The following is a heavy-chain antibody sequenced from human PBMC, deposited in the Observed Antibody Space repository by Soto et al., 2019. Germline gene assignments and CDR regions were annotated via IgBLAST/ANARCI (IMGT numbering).Heavy chain of an antibody. D-gene: IGHD2-2*02. CDR3: ATTGKTCSSTSCYMGSYYYYGTDV. V-gene: IGHV5-51*01. Sequence: GESLKISCKGSGYSFTSYWIGWVRQMPGKGLEWMGIIYPGDSDTRYSPSFQGQVTISADKSISTAYLQWSSLKASDTAMYYCATTGKTCSSTSCYMGSYYYYGTDVWGQGTTVTVSS. CDR1: GYSFTSYW. J-gene: IGHJ6*02. CDR2: IYPGDSDT.